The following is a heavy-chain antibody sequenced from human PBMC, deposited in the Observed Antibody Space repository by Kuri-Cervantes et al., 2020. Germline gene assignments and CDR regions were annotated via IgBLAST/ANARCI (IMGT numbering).Heavy chain of an antibody. V-gene: IGHV4-39*07. J-gene: IGHJ4*02. CDR3: ARGIAAAGEGFDY. Sequence: SETLSLTCTVSGGSISSSSYYWGWIRQPPGKGLEWIGSIYYSGSTNYNPSLKSRVTISVDKSKNQFSLKLSSVTAADTAVYYCARGIAAAGEGFDYWGQGTLVTVSS. D-gene: IGHD6-13*01. CDR1: GGSISSSSYY. CDR2: IYYSGST.